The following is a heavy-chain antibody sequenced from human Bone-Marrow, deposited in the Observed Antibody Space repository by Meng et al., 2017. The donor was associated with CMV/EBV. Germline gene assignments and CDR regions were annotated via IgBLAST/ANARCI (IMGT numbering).Heavy chain of an antibody. CDR2: IIPLFGMT. D-gene: IGHD2-2*01. V-gene: IGHV1-69*02. CDR1: GGILSSCT. J-gene: IGHJ4*02. Sequence: SVKVSCKASGGILSSCTSTWVRQAPGQGLEWMGRIIPLFGMTTYAQKFQGRVTITADKSTSTAYMELSSLRSVDTAVYYCAVDTVVIPDPIRNWGKGPLVTVSS. CDR3: AVDTVVIPDPIRN.